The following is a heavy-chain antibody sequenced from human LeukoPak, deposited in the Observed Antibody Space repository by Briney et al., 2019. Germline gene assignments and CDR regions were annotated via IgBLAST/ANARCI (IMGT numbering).Heavy chain of an antibody. CDR3: ARVVTVFGVTNFDS. CDR1: GLTFSTCS. Sequence: GGSLRLSCAASGLTFSTCSMTWVRQVPGKGLEWVSSITSSSSYIYYADSVKGRFTISRDNAKNSLYLQMNSLRVEDTAVYFCARVVTVFGVTNFDSWGQGTLATVSS. V-gene: IGHV3-21*01. D-gene: IGHD3-3*01. CDR2: ITSSSSYI. J-gene: IGHJ4*02.